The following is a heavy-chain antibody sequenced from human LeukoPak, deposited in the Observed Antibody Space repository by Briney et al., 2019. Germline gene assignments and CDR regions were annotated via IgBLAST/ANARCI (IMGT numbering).Heavy chain of an antibody. CDR3: VVQGWVFRAPTQYYFDY. Sequence: PGRSLRLSCSASGFTFSSYAMHWVRQDPGKGLEYVSAISSNGGSRYYADSVKGRFTISRDNSKNTLYLQMSSLRAEDTAVYYCVVQGWVFRAPTQYYFDYWGQGTLVTVSS. D-gene: IGHD1-1*01. CDR1: GFTFSSYA. CDR2: ISSNGGSR. J-gene: IGHJ4*02. V-gene: IGHV3-64D*06.